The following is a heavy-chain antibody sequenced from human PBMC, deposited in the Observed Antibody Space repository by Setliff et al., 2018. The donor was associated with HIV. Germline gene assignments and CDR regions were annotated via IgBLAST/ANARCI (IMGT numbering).Heavy chain of an antibody. D-gene: IGHD1-26*01. CDR1: GYTFTSYD. CDR2: INSYNDDT. Sequence: ASVKVSCKASGYTFTSYDISWVRQAPGQRLEWIGWINSYNDDTRYSQKFQGRVTITRDTSASTAYMELSSLRAEDTAVYHCARVKPHLRRSGSYWIVDYWGQGTLVTVSS. V-gene: IGHV1-18*01. CDR3: ARVKPHLRRSGSYWIVDY. J-gene: IGHJ4*02.